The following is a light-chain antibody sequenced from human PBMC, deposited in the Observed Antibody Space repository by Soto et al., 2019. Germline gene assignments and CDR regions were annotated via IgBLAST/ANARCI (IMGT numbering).Light chain of an antibody. J-gene: IGLJ3*02. CDR1: SSDVGGYNY. Sequence: QSALTQPASVSGSPGQAITISCTGTSSDVGGYNYVSWYQQHPGKAPKLMLYEVSNRPSGVSHRFSGSKSGNTASLTISRLHAEDEADYYCSSYTSSSTRVFGGGTKLTVL. CDR3: SSYTSSSTRV. CDR2: EVS. V-gene: IGLV2-14*01.